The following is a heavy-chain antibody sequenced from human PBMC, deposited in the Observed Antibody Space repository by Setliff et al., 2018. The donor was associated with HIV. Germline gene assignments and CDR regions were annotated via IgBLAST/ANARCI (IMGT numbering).Heavy chain of an antibody. CDR2: ISVSGTDI. CDR1: GFTFTNYY. J-gene: IGHJ1*01. V-gene: IGHV3-11*06. Sequence: GGSLRLSCAASGFTFTNYYMSWIRQAPGKGLELLSYISVSGTDIKYADSVKGRFTISRDNSKNSLYLQMNSLRAEDTAVYYCARLGVVPADMDLFFAEYFHHWGQGTLVTVSS. D-gene: IGHD2-2*01. CDR3: ARLGVVPADMDLFFAEYFHH.